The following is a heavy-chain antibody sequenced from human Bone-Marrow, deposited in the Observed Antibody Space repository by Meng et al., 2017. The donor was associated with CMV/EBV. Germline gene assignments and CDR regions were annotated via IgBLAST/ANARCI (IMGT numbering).Heavy chain of an antibody. CDR1: GFIFSNDW. CDR3: ARSYLILVAGRAFFDS. CDR2: INQDGSEK. Sequence: GESLKIPGEASGFIFSNDWMTWVRQAPGKGLEWVANINQDGSEKYYVDSVKGQFTISRDNAKNLLYLQLNSLRVGDTAVYYCARSYLILVAGRAFFDSWGQGTLVTVSS. V-gene: IGHV3-7*01. J-gene: IGHJ4*02. D-gene: IGHD3-22*01.